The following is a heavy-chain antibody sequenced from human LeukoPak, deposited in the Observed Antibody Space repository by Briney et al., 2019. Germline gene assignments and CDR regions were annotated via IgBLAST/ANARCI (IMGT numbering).Heavy chain of an antibody. V-gene: IGHV3-9*01. Sequence: GRSLRLSCAASGFTFDDYAMHWVRQAPGKGLEWVSGISWNSGSTAYADSVKGRFTISRDNANNSLSLLMNSLRVEDTAFYYCARDRIEQPRTLGRSSNYYYYYYMDVWGKGTTVTVSS. CDR2: ISWNSGST. D-gene: IGHD6-13*01. J-gene: IGHJ6*03. CDR1: GFTFDDYA. CDR3: ARDRIEQPRTLGRSSNYYYYYYMDV.